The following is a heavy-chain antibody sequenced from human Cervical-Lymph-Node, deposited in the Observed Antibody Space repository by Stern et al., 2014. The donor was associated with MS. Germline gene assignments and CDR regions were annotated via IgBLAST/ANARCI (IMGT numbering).Heavy chain of an antibody. D-gene: IGHD3-3*01. CDR3: TREAKDYWSGYMKTEHWFDP. Sequence: QMQLVQSGAEVKKPGASVKVSCKAFGYTFDNNQIHWVRQAPGQGLEWMGVIDPSRASTDFTQKFQGRLTLTRDTSTATVYMELSSLRSEDTAVYYCTREAKDYWSGYMKTEHWFDPWGQGTLVTVSS. CDR2: IDPSRAST. J-gene: IGHJ5*02. V-gene: IGHV1-46*02. CDR1: GYTFDNNQ.